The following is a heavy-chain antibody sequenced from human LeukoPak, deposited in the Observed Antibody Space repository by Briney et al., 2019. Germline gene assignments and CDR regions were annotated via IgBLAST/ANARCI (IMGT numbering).Heavy chain of an antibody. CDR2: INPSGGST. J-gene: IGHJ4*02. Sequence: ASVKVSCKASGYSFIHFYIHWVRQAPGQGLQWMGMINPSGGSTRYPQNFQGRVTMTRDTSTSTVGMELSSLRSEDTAVYYCARGGPVGATTLDYWGQGTLVTVSS. V-gene: IGHV1-46*01. D-gene: IGHD1-26*01. CDR3: ARGGPVGATTLDY. CDR1: GYSFIHFY.